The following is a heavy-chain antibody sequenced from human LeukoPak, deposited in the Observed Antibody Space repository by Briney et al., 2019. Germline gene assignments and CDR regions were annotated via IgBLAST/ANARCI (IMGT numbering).Heavy chain of an antibody. D-gene: IGHD3-10*01. CDR3: AKGSAMLRGVIDY. CDR2: TSASGGST. CDR1: GFTFSSYA. J-gene: IGHJ4*02. V-gene: IGHV3-23*01. Sequence: GGSLRLSCAASGFTFSSYAMTWVRQAPGKELEWVSATSASGGSTYYADSVKGRFTLSRDTSKSTLYLQMNSLRAEATAVYYCAKGSAMLRGVIDYWGQGTLVTVSS.